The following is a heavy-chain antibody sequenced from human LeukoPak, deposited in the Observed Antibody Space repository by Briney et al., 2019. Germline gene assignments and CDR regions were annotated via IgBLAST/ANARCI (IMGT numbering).Heavy chain of an antibody. Sequence: SETLSLTCTVSGGSISSYYWSWIRQPPGKGLEWIGYIYYSGSTNYNPSLKSRVTMSVDTFKNQFSLTLNSVTAADTAAYYCASDQLVRDAFDIWGQGTMVTVSS. CDR2: IYYSGST. D-gene: IGHD2-21*01. V-gene: IGHV4-59*12. J-gene: IGHJ3*02. CDR1: GGSISSYY. CDR3: ASDQLVRDAFDI.